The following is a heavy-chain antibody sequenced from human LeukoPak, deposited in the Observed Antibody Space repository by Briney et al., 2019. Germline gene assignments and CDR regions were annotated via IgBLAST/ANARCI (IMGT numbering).Heavy chain of an antibody. V-gene: IGHV4-59*01. CDR3: ARGFYSPHY. Sequence: KPSETLSLTCTVSGGSISSYYWSWIRQPPGKGLEWIGYIYYSGSTNYNPSLKSRVTISVDTSKNQFSLKLSSVTAADTAVYYRARGFYSPHYWGQGTLVSVSS. D-gene: IGHD4-11*01. J-gene: IGHJ4*02. CDR2: IYYSGST. CDR1: GGSISSYY.